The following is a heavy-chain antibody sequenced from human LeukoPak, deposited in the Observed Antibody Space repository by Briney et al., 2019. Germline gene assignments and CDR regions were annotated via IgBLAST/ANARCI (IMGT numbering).Heavy chain of an antibody. J-gene: IGHJ6*03. V-gene: IGHV3-74*01. CDR3: AKGSFYCNGNSCPQYYYYMDV. Sequence: GGSLRLSCAASGFTFSSYWMHWVRQAPGKGLVWVSRINSDGSSTSYADSVKGRFTISRDDSKNTLYLQMNSLRAEDTAVYYCAKGSFYCNGNSCPQYYYYMDVWGKGTTVTVSS. CDR2: INSDGSST. CDR1: GFTFSSYW. D-gene: IGHD2-2*01.